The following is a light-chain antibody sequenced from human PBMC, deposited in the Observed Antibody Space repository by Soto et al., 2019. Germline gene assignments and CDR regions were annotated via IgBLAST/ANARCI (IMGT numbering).Light chain of an antibody. V-gene: IGLV2-8*01. J-gene: IGLJ1*01. Sequence: QSALTQPPSASGSPGQSVAISCTGTSSDVGGYNYVSWYQQYPGKAPKLIMYEVTKRPSGVPDRFSGSKSGNTASLTVSGLQAEDEGDYYCCSYVGSNNYVFGTGTKAPVL. CDR1: SSDVGGYNY. CDR3: CSYVGSNNYV. CDR2: EVT.